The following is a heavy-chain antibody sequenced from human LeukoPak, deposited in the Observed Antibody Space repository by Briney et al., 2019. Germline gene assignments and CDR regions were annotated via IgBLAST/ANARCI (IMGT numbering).Heavy chain of an antibody. V-gene: IGHV4-59*01. CDR1: SHSLNTYY. CDR2: IYYRGST. CDR3: ARGLNWFDP. J-gene: IGHJ5*02. Sequence: SETLSLTCTVSSHSLNTYYWRWIRHPPGQGLEWIGYIYYRGSTNYNPPLKSRVTISVDTSKNQFSLKLSSVTAADTAVYFCARGLNWFDPWGQGTLVTVSS.